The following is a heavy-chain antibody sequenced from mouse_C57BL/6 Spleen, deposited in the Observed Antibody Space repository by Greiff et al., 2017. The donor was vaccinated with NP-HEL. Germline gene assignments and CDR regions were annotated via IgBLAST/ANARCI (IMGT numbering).Heavy chain of an antibody. CDR2: IHPNSGST. D-gene: IGHD1-1*01. V-gene: IGHV1-64*01. CDR1: GYTFTSYW. J-gene: IGHJ1*03. Sequence: QVQLQQPGAELVKPGASVKLSCKASGYTFTSYWMHWVKQSPGQGLEWIGMIHPNSGSTNYNEKFKSKATLTVDKSSSTAYMQLSSLTSEDSAVYYCARTRDYGSSPYWYFDVWGTGTTVTVSS. CDR3: ARTRDYGSSPYWYFDV.